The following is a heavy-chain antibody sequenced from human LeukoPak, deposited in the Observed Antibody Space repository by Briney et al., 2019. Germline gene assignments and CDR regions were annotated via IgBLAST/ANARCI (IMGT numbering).Heavy chain of an antibody. V-gene: IGHV1-18*04. J-gene: IGHJ3*02. D-gene: IGHD3-10*01. CDR3: ARDGSLDAFDI. Sequence: ASVKASCKASGYTFTGYYMHWVRQAPGQGLEWMGWISAYNGNTNYAQKLQGRVTMTTDTSTSTAYMELRSLRSDDTAVYYCARDGSLDAFDIWGQGTMVTVSS. CDR1: GYTFTGYY. CDR2: ISAYNGNT.